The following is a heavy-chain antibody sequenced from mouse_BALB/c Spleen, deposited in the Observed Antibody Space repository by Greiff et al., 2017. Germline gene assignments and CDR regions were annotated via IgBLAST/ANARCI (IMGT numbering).Heavy chain of an antibody. V-gene: IGHV2-9*02. CDR3: ARDGYPRYFDV. J-gene: IGHJ1*01. CDR1: GFSLTSYG. D-gene: IGHD2-14*01. Sequence: QVQLKESGPGLVAPSQSLSITCTVSGFSLTSYGVHWVRQPPGKGLEWLGVIWAGGSTNYNSALMSRLSISKDNSKSQVFLKMNSLQTDDTAMYYCARDGYPRYFDVWGAGTTVTVSS. CDR2: IWAGGST.